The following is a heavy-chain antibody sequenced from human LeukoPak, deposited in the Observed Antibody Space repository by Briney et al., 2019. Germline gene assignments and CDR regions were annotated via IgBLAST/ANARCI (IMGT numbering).Heavy chain of an antibody. D-gene: IGHD3-10*01. Sequence: GGSPRLSCSASGFTFSSYAMHWVRQAPGKGLEYVSAISSNGGSTYYADSVKGKFTISRDNSKNTLYLQMSSLRAEDTAVYYCVKRTMVRGAAFDYWGQGTLVTVSS. V-gene: IGHV3-64D*06. J-gene: IGHJ4*02. CDR3: VKRTMVRGAAFDY. CDR1: GFTFSSYA. CDR2: ISSNGGST.